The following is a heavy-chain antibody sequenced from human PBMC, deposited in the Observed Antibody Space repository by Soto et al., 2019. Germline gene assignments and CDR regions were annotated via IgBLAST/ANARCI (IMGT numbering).Heavy chain of an antibody. J-gene: IGHJ5*02. Sequence: QVQLQESGPGLVKPSQTLSLTCTVSGGSISSGGYYWSWIRQHPGKGLEWIGYIYYSGSTYYNPYLKSRVTISVDTSKNQCSLKLRSVTAADTAVYYCAISSGYADWFDPWGQGTLVTVSS. V-gene: IGHV4-31*03. CDR1: GGSISSGGYY. CDR2: IYYSGST. CDR3: AISSGYADWFDP. D-gene: IGHD3-22*01.